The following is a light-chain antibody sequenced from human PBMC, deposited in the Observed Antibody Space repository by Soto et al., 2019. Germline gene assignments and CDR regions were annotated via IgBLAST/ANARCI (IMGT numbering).Light chain of an antibody. CDR1: SSDVGGYNF. Sequence: QSALTQPASVSGSPGQSITISCTGTSSDVGGYNFVSWYQHHPGKAPKLMIYEVSNRPSGVSNRFSGSKSGNTASLTISGLQAEDEADYYCSSYTSSFTLVFGGGTKVTVL. V-gene: IGLV2-14*01. J-gene: IGLJ3*02. CDR3: SSYTSSFTLV. CDR2: EVS.